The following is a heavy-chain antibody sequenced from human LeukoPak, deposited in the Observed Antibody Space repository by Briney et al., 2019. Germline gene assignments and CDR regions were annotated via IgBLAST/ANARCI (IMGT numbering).Heavy chain of an antibody. Sequence: GASVKVSCKASGYTLTSYYMHWVRQAPGQGLEWMGVINPSGGITSYAQKFQGRVTMTRDTSTSTVYMELSSVRSEDTAVYYCARDRAVASFRFVYWGQGALVTVSS. D-gene: IGHD6-19*01. CDR1: GYTLTSYY. CDR3: ARDRAVASFRFVY. J-gene: IGHJ4*02. CDR2: INPSGGIT. V-gene: IGHV1-46*01.